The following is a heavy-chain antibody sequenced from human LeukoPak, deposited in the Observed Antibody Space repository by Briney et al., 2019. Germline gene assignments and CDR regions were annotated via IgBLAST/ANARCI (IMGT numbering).Heavy chain of an antibody. V-gene: IGHV1-2*02. CDR2: INPNSGGT. CDR3: ARDVDTAMVTTDY. CDR1: GYTFTGYY. J-gene: IGHJ4*02. Sequence: ASVKVSCKASGYTFTGYYMHWVRQAPGQGLEXXGWINPNSGGTNYAQKFQGRVTMTRDTSISTAYMELSRLRSDDTAVYYCARDVDTAMVTTDYWGQGTLVTVSS. D-gene: IGHD5-18*01.